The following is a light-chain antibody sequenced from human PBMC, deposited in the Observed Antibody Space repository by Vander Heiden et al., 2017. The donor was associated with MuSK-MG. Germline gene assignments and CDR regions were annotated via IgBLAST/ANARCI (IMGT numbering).Light chain of an antibody. CDR2: GTS. CDR1: QRITSNY. CDR3: QQYGSSHT. J-gene: IGKJ4*01. Sequence: DIVLTQSPGTLSLSAGERATVSCRASQRITSNYLAWYQQKPGQAPRLLIYGTSNRATGIPDRFSGSGSGTDFILTINRLEPEDCAVYYCQQYGSSHTFGGGTKVEI. V-gene: IGKV3-20*01.